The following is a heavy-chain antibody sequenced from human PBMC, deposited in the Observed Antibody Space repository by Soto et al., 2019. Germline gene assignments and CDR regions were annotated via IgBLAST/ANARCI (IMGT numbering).Heavy chain of an antibody. V-gene: IGHV3-23*01. CDR1: GFTFSSYA. D-gene: IGHD3-9*01. J-gene: IGHJ4*02. Sequence: GGSLRLSCAASGFTFSSYAMSWVRQAPGKGLEWVSAISGSGGSTYYADSVKGRFTISRDNSKNTLYLQMNSLRAEDTAVYYCAKDGVQDILTGYDDYWGQGTLVTVSS. CDR2: ISGSGGST. CDR3: AKDGVQDILTGYDDY.